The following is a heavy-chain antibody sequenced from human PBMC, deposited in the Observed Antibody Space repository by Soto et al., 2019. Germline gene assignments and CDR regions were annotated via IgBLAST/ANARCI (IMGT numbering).Heavy chain of an antibody. J-gene: IGHJ4*02. V-gene: IGHV4-59*01. D-gene: IGHD6-13*01. CDR2: IYYSGST. CDR3: ARDSSPIGIDY. CDR1: GGSISSYY. Sequence: TSETLSLTCTVSGGSISSYYWSWIRQPPGKGLERIGYIYYSGSTNYNPSLKSRVTISVDTSKNQFSLKLSSVTAADTAVYYCARDSSPIGIDYWGQGTLVTVSS.